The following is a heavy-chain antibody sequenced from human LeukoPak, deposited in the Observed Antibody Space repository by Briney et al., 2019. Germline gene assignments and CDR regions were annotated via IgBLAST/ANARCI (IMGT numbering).Heavy chain of an antibody. CDR2: ISSSGSTI. CDR3: ARDEQQLVRGYFQH. D-gene: IGHD6-13*01. Sequence: SGGSLRLSCAASGFTFSSYEMNWVRQAPGKGLEWVSCISSSGSTIYYADSVKGRFTISRDNAKNSLYLQMNSLRAEDTAVYYCARDEQQLVRGYFQHWGQGTLVAVSS. J-gene: IGHJ1*01. CDR1: GFTFSSYE. V-gene: IGHV3-48*03.